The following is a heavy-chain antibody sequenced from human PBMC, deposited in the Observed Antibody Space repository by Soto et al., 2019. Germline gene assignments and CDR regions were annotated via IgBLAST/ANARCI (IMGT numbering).Heavy chain of an antibody. CDR2: ISGSGGST. CDR3: AKDPITIFGVVNRYYMDV. CDR1: GFTFSSYA. Sequence: GGSLRLSCAASGFTFSSYAMSWVRQAPGKGLEWVSAISGSGGSTYYADSVKGRFTISRDNSKNTLYLQMNSLRAEDAAVYYCAKDPITIFGVVNRYYMDVWGKGTTVTVS. J-gene: IGHJ6*03. D-gene: IGHD3-3*01. V-gene: IGHV3-23*01.